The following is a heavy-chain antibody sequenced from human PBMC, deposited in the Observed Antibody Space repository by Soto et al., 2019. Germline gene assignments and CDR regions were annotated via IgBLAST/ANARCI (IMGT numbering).Heavy chain of an antibody. J-gene: IGHJ4*02. V-gene: IGHV4-34*01. D-gene: IGHD3-22*01. CDR2: INHIGST. CDR1: GGSFSGYF. CDR3: ARATQFYYDSSGYSKNFDF. Sequence: SETLSLTCGVSGGSFSGYFWTWIRQPPGKGLEWIGEINHIGSTNYNPSLRSRLTISIDTSKNQFSLKLTSVTAADTALYFCARATQFYYDSSGYSKNFDFWGQGTLVTVSS.